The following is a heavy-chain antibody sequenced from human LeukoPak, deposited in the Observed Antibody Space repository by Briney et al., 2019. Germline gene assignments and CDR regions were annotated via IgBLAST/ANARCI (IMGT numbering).Heavy chain of an antibody. D-gene: IGHD3-3*01. Sequence: PSETLSLTCTVSSDSISTTSYYWGWIRQPPGKGLEWIGSIYYSGSTNYNPSLKSRVTISVDTSKNQFSLKLSSVTAADTAVYYCARGLAISPYYYYYMDVWGKGTTVTVSS. CDR1: SDSISTTSYY. CDR2: IYYSGST. J-gene: IGHJ6*03. CDR3: ARGLAISPYYYYYMDV. V-gene: IGHV4-39*07.